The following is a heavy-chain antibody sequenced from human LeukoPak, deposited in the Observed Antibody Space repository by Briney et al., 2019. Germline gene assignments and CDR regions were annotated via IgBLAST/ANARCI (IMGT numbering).Heavy chain of an antibody. CDR1: GFTFSSYS. Sequence: GGSLRLSCAASGFTFSSYSMNWVRQAPGKGLEWVSYISSSSSTIYYADSVKGRFTISRDNSKNTLYLQMNSLRAEDTAVYYCAKDQGIAAAGPYYFDYWGQGTLVTVSS. D-gene: IGHD6-13*01. CDR2: ISSSSSTI. V-gene: IGHV3-48*01. J-gene: IGHJ4*02. CDR3: AKDQGIAAAGPYYFDY.